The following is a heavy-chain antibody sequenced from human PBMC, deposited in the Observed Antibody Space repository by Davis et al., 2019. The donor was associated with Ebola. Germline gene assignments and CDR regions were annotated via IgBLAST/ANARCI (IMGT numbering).Heavy chain of an antibody. J-gene: IGHJ4*02. D-gene: IGHD1-26*01. CDR3: AKGKWELPTSPFDY. Sequence: PGGSLRLSCTASEFTFSRYSMNWVRQAPGRGLEWVSYISSGSGTINYADSVKGRFTISRDNSKNTLYLQMNSLRAEDTAVYYCAKGKWELPTSPFDYWGQGTLVTVSS. CDR2: ISSGSGTI. CDR1: EFTFSRYS. V-gene: IGHV3-48*01.